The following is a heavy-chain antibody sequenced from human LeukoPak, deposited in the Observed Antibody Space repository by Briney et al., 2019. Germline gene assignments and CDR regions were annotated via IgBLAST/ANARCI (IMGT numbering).Heavy chain of an antibody. Sequence: SETLSLTCTVSGGSVRSGSYYWNWIRQPPGKGLEWIGFIYYTGSANYNPSLKSRVTISADTSKNQFSLRLSSVTAADTAVYYCARNDYFGINNGMDVWGQGTTVTVS. CDR1: GGSVRSGSYY. V-gene: IGHV4-61*01. CDR3: ARNDYFGINNGMDV. D-gene: IGHD1-1*01. CDR2: IYYTGSA. J-gene: IGHJ6*02.